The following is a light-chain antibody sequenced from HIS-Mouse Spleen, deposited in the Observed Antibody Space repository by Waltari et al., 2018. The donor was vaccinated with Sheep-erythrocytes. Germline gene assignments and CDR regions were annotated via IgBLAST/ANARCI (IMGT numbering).Light chain of an antibody. J-gene: IGKJ1*01. Sequence: DIVMTQSPLSLPVTPGEPASISCSSSQSLLHSNGYNYLDWYLQKPGQSPQLLIYLGSNPAYGVPDRFSGSGSGTDFTLKISRVEAEDVGVYYCMQALQTPWTFGQGTKVEIK. CDR3: MQALQTPWT. CDR2: LGS. V-gene: IGKV2-28*01. CDR1: QSLLHSNGYNY.